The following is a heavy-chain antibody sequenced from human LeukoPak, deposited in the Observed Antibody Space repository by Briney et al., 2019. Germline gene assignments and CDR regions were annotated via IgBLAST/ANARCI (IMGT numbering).Heavy chain of an antibody. V-gene: IGHV1-69*04. J-gene: IGHJ4*02. Sequence: SVKVSCKASGGTFSSYAISWVRQVPGQGLEWMGRIIPILGLANSAQKFQGRVTITADKSPSTAYMELSSLRSEDTAVYYCARFRVGATLGYFDYWGQGTLVTVSS. CDR1: GGTFSSYA. D-gene: IGHD1-26*01. CDR3: ARFRVGATLGYFDY. CDR2: IIPILGLA.